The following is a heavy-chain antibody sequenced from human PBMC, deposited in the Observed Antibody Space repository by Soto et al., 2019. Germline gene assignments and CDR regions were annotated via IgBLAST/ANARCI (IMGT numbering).Heavy chain of an antibody. CDR2: IPYGGDNK. D-gene: IGHD6-13*01. CDR3: AKARHSTSWYGLEADF. V-gene: IGHV3-30*09. J-gene: IGHJ4*02. CDR1: GFIFSDYA. Sequence: QVQLVESGGGVVQPGRSLRLSCAASGFIFSDYAMHWVRQAPGKGLEWVAVIPYGGDNKYYADSVRGRFAISRDNLKNTLDLQMNSLNPEDTAMYHCAKARHSTSWYGLEADFWGQGTLVTVSS.